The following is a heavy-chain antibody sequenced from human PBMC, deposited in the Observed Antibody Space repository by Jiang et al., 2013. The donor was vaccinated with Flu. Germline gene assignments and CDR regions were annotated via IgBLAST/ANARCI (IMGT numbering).Heavy chain of an antibody. CDR3: AGLYYDYWSDYYSDPFDI. V-gene: IGHV4-59*08. Sequence: SGSGLVKPSETLSLTCTVYGGSFNRYYWSWIRQPPGKGLEWIGYIHYSGGTNYNPSLKSRVTISLDTSRNQFSLRLSSVTAADTAMYYCAGLYYDYWSDYYSDPFDIWGQGTVVTVSS. J-gene: IGHJ3*02. CDR1: GGSFNRYY. D-gene: IGHD3-3*01. CDR2: IHYSGGT.